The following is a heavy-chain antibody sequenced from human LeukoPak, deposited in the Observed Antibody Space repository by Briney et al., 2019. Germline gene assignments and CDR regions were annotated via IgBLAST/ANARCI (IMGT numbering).Heavy chain of an antibody. CDR2: IYYSGST. V-gene: IGHV4-59*01. CDR1: GGSISSYY. CDR3: ARDRRGSSWYPYYYYGMDV. Sequence: SETLSLTCTVSGGSISSYYWSWIRQPPGKGLEWIGYIYYSGSTNYNPSPKSRVTISVDTSKNQFSLKLSSVTAADTAVYYCARDRRGSSWYPYYYYGMDVWGQGTTVTVSS. D-gene: IGHD6-13*01. J-gene: IGHJ6*02.